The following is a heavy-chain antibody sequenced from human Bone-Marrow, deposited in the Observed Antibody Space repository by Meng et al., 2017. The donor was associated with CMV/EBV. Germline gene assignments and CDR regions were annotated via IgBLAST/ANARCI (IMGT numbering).Heavy chain of an antibody. V-gene: IGHV3-66*03. CDR1: GFTVSSSY. Sequence: GGSLRLSCAASGFTVSSSYMSWVRQAPGKGLEWVSVIYIPGTTYYADSVKGRFTISRDNSKNTLYLQMNSLRAEDTAVYYCAKGDIVVVPAALIERAFDIWGQGTMVTVSS. J-gene: IGHJ3*02. D-gene: IGHD2-2*01. CDR2: IYIPGTT. CDR3: AKGDIVVVPAALIERAFDI.